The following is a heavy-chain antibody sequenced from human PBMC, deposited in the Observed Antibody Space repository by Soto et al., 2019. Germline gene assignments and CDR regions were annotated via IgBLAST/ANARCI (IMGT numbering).Heavy chain of an antibody. CDR3: ARAPLDV. CDR2: INHSGST. CDR1: GGSFSAYY. J-gene: IGHJ6*04. Sequence: SETLSLTCAVYGGSFSAYYWSWIRQPPGKGLEWIGEINHSGSTNYNPSLKSRVTISVDTSKNQFSLKLSSVTAADTAVYYCARAPLDVWGKGTRVTVSS. V-gene: IGHV4-34*01.